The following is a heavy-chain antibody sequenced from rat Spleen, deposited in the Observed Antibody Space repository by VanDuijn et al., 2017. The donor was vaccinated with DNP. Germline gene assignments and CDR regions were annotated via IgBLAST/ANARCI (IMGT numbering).Heavy chain of an antibody. CDR1: GFIFSDYN. CDR2: IIYDGSRT. CDR3: VGRPPPTRGPFDY. J-gene: IGHJ2*01. Sequence: EVQLVESGGGLVQPGRSLKLSCAASGFIFSDYNMAWVRQAPKTGLEWVANIIYDGSRTHYRDSVKGRFTISRDNAKSTLYLQMDSLRSEDTATYYCVGRPPPTRGPFDYWGQGVTVTVSS. V-gene: IGHV5S10*01. D-gene: IGHD1-4*01.